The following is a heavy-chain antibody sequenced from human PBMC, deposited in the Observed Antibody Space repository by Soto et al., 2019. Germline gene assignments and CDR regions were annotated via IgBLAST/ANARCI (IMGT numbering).Heavy chain of an antibody. D-gene: IGHD3-22*01. CDR3: ARRAVNYYDSSGYYYLTL. J-gene: IGHJ4*02. V-gene: IGHV1-18*04. CDR2: ISAYNGNT. CDR1: GYTFTSYG. Sequence: ASVKVSCKAPGYTFTSYGISWVRQAPGQGLEWMGWISAYNGNTNYAQKLQGRVTMTTDTSTSTAYMELRSLRSDDTAVYYCARRAVNYYDSSGYYYLTLWGQGTLVTVSS.